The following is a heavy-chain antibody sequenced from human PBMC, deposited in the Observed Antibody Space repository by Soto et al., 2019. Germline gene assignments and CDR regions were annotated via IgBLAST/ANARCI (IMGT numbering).Heavy chain of an antibody. Sequence: PSETLSLTCAVYGGSFSGYYWSWIRQPPGKGLEWIGEINHSGGTNYNPSLKSRVTISVDTTKNQFSLKLSSVTAADTAVYYCARGPTRGKNYYYYYGMDVWGQGTTVTVSS. V-gene: IGHV4-34*01. CDR3: ARGPTRGKNYYYYYGMDV. CDR2: INHSGGT. CDR1: GGSFSGYY. J-gene: IGHJ6*02.